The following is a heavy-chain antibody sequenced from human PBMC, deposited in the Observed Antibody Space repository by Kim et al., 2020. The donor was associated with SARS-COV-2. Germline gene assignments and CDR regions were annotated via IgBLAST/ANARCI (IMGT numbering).Heavy chain of an antibody. V-gene: IGHV3-23*01. Sequence: GGSLRLSCAASGLTFSSYAMSWVRQAPGKGLEWVSGISGSGGSTYYADSVKGRFTISRDNSKNTLYLQMNSLRAEDTAVYYCAKDSGSSPYDSGSPDYWGQGTLVTVSS. CDR3: AKDSGSSPYDSGSPDY. CDR1: GLTFSSYA. J-gene: IGHJ4*02. CDR2: ISGSGGST. D-gene: IGHD3-10*01.